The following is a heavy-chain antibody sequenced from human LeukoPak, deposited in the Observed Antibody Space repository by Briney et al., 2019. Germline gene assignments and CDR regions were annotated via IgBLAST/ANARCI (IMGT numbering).Heavy chain of an antibody. J-gene: IGHJ4*02. CDR1: GGSFSGYY. V-gene: IGHV4-34*01. CDR3: ARGPFALYGSGSYYRI. Sequence: PSETLSLTCAVYGGSFSGYYWSWIRQPPGKGLEWIGEINHSGSTNYNPSLKSRVTISVDKSKNQFSLKLSSVTAADTAVYYCARGPFALYGSGSYYRIWGQGTLVTVSS. D-gene: IGHD3-10*01. CDR2: INHSGST.